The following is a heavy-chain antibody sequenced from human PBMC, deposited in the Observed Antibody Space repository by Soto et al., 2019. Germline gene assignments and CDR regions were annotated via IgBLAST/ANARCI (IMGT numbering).Heavy chain of an antibody. CDR1: GFTFSSYA. CDR3: ASMYYYDSSGQMEVSDY. Sequence: QVQLVESGGGVVQPGRSLRLSCAASGFTFSSYAMHWVRQAPGKGLEWVAVISYDGSNKYYADSVKGRFTISRDNSKNTLYLQMNSLRAEDTAVYYCASMYYYDSSGQMEVSDYWGQGTLVTVSS. J-gene: IGHJ4*02. CDR2: ISYDGSNK. D-gene: IGHD3-22*01. V-gene: IGHV3-30-3*01.